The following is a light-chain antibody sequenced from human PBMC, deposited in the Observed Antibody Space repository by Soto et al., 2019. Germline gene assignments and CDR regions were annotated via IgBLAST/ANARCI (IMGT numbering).Light chain of an antibody. V-gene: IGKV1-39*01. CDR2: AAS. CDR3: QQSYSTTWT. J-gene: IGKJ1*01. CDR1: QSIAIY. Sequence: DIEMTQSPSSLSASIGDSVTLTCRASQSIAIYLNWYQQRPGKAPKLLIYAASSLQSGVPSRFSGSGSETDVTLTISSLQPEDFATYSCQQSYSTTWTFGQRTMVDI.